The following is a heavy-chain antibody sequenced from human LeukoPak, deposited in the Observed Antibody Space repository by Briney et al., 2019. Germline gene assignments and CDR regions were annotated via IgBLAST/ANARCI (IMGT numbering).Heavy chain of an antibody. CDR1: GFTVSNAW. CDR2: IKSKTDGWTT. J-gene: IGHJ4*02. CDR3: TTDGVDWSHVDY. Sequence: PGGSLRLSCAASGFTVSNAWMSWVRQAPGKGREWGGRIKSKTDGWTTDYAAPVKGRFTISRDDSKNTLYLQMNSLKTEDTAVYYCTTDGVDWSHVDYWGQGTLVTVSS. V-gene: IGHV3-15*01. D-gene: IGHD2-21*01.